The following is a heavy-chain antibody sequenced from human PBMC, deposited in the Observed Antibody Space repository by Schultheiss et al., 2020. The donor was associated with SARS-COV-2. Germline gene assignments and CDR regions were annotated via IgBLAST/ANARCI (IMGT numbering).Heavy chain of an antibody. CDR3: ARHPVAAAGTYYYGMDV. CDR2: IYPGDSDT. CDR1: GYSFSTYW. V-gene: IGHV5-51*01. Sequence: GESLKISCKGSGYSFSTYWIAWVRQMPGKGLEWMGIIYPGDSDTRYSPSFQGQVTISADKSISTAYLQWSSLKASDTAMYYCARHPVAAAGTYYYGMDVWGQGTTVTVSS. J-gene: IGHJ6*02. D-gene: IGHD6-13*01.